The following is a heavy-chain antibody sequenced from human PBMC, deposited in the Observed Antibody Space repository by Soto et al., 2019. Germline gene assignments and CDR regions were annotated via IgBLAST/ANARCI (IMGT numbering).Heavy chain of an antibody. Sequence: ASVKVSCKASGDSFNNDGISWVRQAPGQGLEWVGWISAYNGDTHYAPKFQDRITLTTETSTDTAYMELRSLRLDDTAVYYCARDWSRYYDNSGLIWFYWGQGSLVTVSS. V-gene: IGHV1-18*04. CDR1: GDSFNNDG. CDR3: ARDWSRYYDNSGLIWFY. CDR2: ISAYNGDT. J-gene: IGHJ4*02. D-gene: IGHD3-22*01.